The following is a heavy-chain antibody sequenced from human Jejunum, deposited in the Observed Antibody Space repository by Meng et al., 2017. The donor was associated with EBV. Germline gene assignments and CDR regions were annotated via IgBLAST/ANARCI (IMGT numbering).Heavy chain of an antibody. D-gene: IGHD2-21*02. CDR1: ADPTDSRNW. CDR2: IYNSGST. Sequence: SSGSLCTACAVCADPTDSRNWWSWPRQSPGRGLEWIGEIYNSGSTNYNPSLKSRVTILVDRSENHFSLHLSSVTAADTAVYYCVRGGDYCLVYWGQGTLVTVSS. CDR3: VRGGDYCLVY. J-gene: IGHJ4*02. V-gene: IGHV4-4*02.